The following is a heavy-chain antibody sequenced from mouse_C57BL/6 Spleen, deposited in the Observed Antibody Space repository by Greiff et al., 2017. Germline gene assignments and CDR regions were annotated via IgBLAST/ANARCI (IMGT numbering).Heavy chain of an antibody. V-gene: IGHV3-6*01. CDR3: ARTGLGYFDY. CDR1: GYSITSGYY. J-gene: IGHJ2*01. Sequence: EVQLVESGPGLVKPSQSLSLTCSVTGYSITSGYYWNWIRQFPGNKLEWMGYISYDGSNNYNPSLKNRISLTRDTSKNQFFLKLNSVTTEDTATYYCARTGLGYFDYWGQGTTLTVSS. D-gene: IGHD3-3*01. CDR2: ISYDGSN.